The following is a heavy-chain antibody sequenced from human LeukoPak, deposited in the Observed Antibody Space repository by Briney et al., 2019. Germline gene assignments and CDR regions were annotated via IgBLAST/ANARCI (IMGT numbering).Heavy chain of an antibody. CDR2: IYSGGST. V-gene: IGHV3-53*01. Sequence: GGSLRLSCAASGFTVSSNYMSWARQAPGKGLEWVSVIYSGGSTYYADSVKGRFTISRDNSKNTLYLQMNSLRAEDTAVYYCARASRLFRHAFDIWGQGTMVTVSS. CDR3: ARASRLFRHAFDI. CDR1: GFTVSSNY. J-gene: IGHJ3*02.